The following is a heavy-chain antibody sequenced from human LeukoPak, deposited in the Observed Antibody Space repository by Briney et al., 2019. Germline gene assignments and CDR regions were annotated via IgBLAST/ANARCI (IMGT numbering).Heavy chain of an antibody. D-gene: IGHD3-9*01. J-gene: IGHJ5*02. CDR3: ARDSYDILTGYPTRNWFDP. CDR2: INHSGST. CDR1: GGSFSGYY. V-gene: IGHV4-34*01. Sequence: PSETLSLTCAVYGGSFSGYYWSWIRQPPGKGLEWIGEINHSGSTNYNPSLKSRVTISVDTSKNQFSLKLSSVTAADTAVYYCARDSYDILTGYPTRNWFDPWGQGTLVTVSS.